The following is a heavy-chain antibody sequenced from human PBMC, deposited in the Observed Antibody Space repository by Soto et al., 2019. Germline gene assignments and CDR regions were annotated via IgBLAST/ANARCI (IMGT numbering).Heavy chain of an antibody. CDR2: ISFDGINK. J-gene: IGHJ6*02. CDR1: GFTFSSYG. CDR3: AKGRGRNYYYGMDV. Sequence: PGGSLRLSCAASGFTFSSYGIHWVRQAPGKGLEWVADISFDGINKYYGDSVKGRFTISRDNSKNTVSLQMKSLRAEDTGVYYCAKGRGRNYYYGMDVWGRGTTVTVSS. V-gene: IGHV3-30*18.